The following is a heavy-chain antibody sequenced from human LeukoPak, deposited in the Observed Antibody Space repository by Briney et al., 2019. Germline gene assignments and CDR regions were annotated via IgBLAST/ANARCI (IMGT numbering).Heavy chain of an antibody. CDR1: GYSFTSYW. V-gene: IGHV5-51*01. CDR3: ARHKGYSGYETERVEYYYYSMDV. D-gene: IGHD5-12*01. CDR2: IYPGDSDT. Sequence: GESLKISCKGSGYSFTSYWIGWVRQMPGKGLEWMGIIYPGDSDTRYSPSFQGQVTISADKSISTAYLQWSSLKASDTAMYYCARHKGYSGYETERVEYYYYSMDVWGKGTTVTVSS. J-gene: IGHJ6*03.